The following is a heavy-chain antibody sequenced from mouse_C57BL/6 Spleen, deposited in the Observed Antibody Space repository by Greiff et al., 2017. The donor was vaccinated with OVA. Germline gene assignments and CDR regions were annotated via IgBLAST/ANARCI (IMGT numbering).Heavy chain of an antibody. Sequence: EVKVVESGGGLVKPGGSLKLSCAASGFTFSDYGMHWVRQAPEKGLEWVAYISSGSSTIYYADTVKGRFTISRDNAKNTLFLQMTSLRSEDTAMYYCARSYGSSYEDYAMDYWGQGTSVTVSS. J-gene: IGHJ4*01. CDR3: ARSYGSSYEDYAMDY. V-gene: IGHV5-17*01. CDR1: GFTFSDYG. CDR2: ISSGSSTI. D-gene: IGHD1-1*01.